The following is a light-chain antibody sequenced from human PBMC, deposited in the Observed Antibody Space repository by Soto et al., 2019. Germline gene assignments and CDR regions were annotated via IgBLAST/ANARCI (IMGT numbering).Light chain of an antibody. CDR2: EVT. Sequence: QSVLTQPASVSGSPGQSITISCTGTSGDVGGYDYVSWYQLHPRKAPKLMVFEVTNRPSGVSYRFSGSKSGNTASLTISGLQAEDEADYFCCSYAISTAYLFGTGTKVTVL. V-gene: IGLV2-14*01. CDR1: SGDVGGYDY. J-gene: IGLJ1*01. CDR3: CSYAISTAYL.